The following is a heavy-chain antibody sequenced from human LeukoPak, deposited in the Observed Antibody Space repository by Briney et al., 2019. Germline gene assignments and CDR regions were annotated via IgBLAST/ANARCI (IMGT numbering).Heavy chain of an antibody. Sequence: ASVKVSCKVSGYTLTELSMHWVRQAPGKGLEWMGGFDPEDGETIYAQKFQGRVTMTEDTSTDTAYMELSSLRSEDTAVYYCATAAQSHYYDSSGYYYDYWGQGTLVTVSS. V-gene: IGHV1-24*01. CDR1: GYTLTELS. CDR2: FDPEDGET. D-gene: IGHD3-22*01. CDR3: ATAAQSHYYDSSGYYYDY. J-gene: IGHJ4*02.